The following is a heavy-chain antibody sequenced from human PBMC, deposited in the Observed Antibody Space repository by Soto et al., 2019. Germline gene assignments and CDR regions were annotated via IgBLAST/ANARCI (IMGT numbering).Heavy chain of an antibody. J-gene: IGHJ3*01. V-gene: IGHV3-74*01. CDR3: ARSLPGTYGAFDL. Sequence: LRLSCAASEFTFRSYWMHWVRQSPGKGLVWVSRISGDGSSTNYADSVKGRFTISRDNAKNTVYLQIDSLRAEDTAVYYCARSLPGTYGAFDLWGQGTMVTVSS. D-gene: IGHD1-7*01. CDR1: EFTFRSYW. CDR2: ISGDGSST.